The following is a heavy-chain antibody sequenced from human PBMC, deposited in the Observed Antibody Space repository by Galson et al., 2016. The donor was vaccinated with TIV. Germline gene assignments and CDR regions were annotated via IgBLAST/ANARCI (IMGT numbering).Heavy chain of an antibody. CDR2: VSLSGGFT. V-gene: IGHV3-23*01. Sequence: SLRLSCAATGFTFRGYVMSWVRQAPGKGLEWVSTVSLSGGFTYYADSVKGRFTISRDNSKYTLYLQMNALRAEDTAMYYCAKSGESGDYSWDGLDIWGQGTVVIVS. CDR3: AKSGESGDYSWDGLDI. J-gene: IGHJ3*02. D-gene: IGHD1-26*01. CDR1: GFTFRGYV.